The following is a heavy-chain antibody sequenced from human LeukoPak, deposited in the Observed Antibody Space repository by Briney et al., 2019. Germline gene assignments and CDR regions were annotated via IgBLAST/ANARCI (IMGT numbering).Heavy chain of an antibody. Sequence: SETLSLTCTVSGGSISSGSYYWTWIRQPAGKGLEWIGRIYSSGGTNYNPFLRSRVTISVDTSKKHFSLELSSVTAADTAVYYCARDSVLYYFDSWGQGTLVTVSS. CDR2: IYSSGGT. V-gene: IGHV4-61*02. CDR3: ARDSVLYYFDS. J-gene: IGHJ4*02. D-gene: IGHD6-6*01. CDR1: GGSISSGSYY.